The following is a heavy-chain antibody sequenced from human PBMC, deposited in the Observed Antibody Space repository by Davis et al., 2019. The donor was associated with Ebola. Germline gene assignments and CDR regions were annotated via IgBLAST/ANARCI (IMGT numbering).Heavy chain of an antibody. J-gene: IGHJ3*02. D-gene: IGHD5-24*01. Sequence: PSETLSLTCSGSGDSISSHDWSWIRQPPGKGLEWIAYIYYTGVTKYNPSLKSRLTMSLDTSKNQLSLKLTSMTVADTAVYYCARSRDAYNRDAFDIWGRGTMVTVSS. CDR2: IYYTGVT. V-gene: IGHV4-59*11. CDR3: ARSRDAYNRDAFDI. CDR1: GDSISSHD.